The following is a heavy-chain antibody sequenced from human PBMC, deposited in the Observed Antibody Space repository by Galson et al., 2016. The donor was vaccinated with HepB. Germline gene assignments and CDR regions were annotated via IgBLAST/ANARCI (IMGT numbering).Heavy chain of an antibody. V-gene: IGHV3-30*18. Sequence: SLRLSCAASGFNFNNYGMHWVRQAPGKGLEWVAIISTDGNNKHYGDSVKGRFTISRDNSKNTLYLQMSSLRTEDTAVYYCAKDGHYDILTGYSYYFDYRGQGTLVTVSS. J-gene: IGHJ4*02. CDR3: AKDGHYDILTGYSYYFDY. CDR2: ISTDGNNK. D-gene: IGHD3-9*01. CDR1: GFNFNNYG.